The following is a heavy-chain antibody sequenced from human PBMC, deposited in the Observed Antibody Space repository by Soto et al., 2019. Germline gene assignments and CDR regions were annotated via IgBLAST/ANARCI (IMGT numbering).Heavy chain of an antibody. Sequence: PGASLRLSCAASGFTVSSNDMSWVRQAPGEGLEWVSVIYSGGSTYYADSVKGRFTISRDNSNNTLYLQMNSLRAEDTAVYYCGYSSETLFDYWGQGTLVTVSS. CDR1: GFTVSSND. CDR2: IYSGGST. D-gene: IGHD6-13*01. CDR3: GYSSETLFDY. V-gene: IGHV3-53*01. J-gene: IGHJ4*02.